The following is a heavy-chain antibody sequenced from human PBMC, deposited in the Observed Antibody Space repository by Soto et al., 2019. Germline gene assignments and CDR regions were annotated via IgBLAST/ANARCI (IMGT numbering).Heavy chain of an antibody. D-gene: IGHD2-15*01. V-gene: IGHV3-53*04. Sequence: PGGSLRLSCAASGFTFSNYWMSWVRQAPGKGLEWVSVIYSGGSKYYADSVKGRFTISRHNSKNTLYLQMNSLRAEDTAVYYCARVLPYCSGGSCYSFDYWGQGTLVTVSS. CDR3: ARVLPYCSGGSCYSFDY. J-gene: IGHJ4*02. CDR1: GFTFSNYW. CDR2: IYSGGSK.